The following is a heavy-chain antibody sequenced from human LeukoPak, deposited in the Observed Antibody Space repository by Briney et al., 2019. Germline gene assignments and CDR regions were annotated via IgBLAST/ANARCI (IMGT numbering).Heavy chain of an antibody. Sequence: PGGSLRLSCAASGFTFRSYWMSWVRQAPGKGLEWVANIKQDGSGKYYVDSVKGRFTISRDNAKNSLYLQMNSLRAEDTAVYYCAKGRGAIVVVVAARFLDYWGQGTLVTVSS. J-gene: IGHJ4*02. CDR3: AKGRGAIVVVVAARFLDY. CDR2: IKQDGSGK. V-gene: IGHV3-7*03. CDR1: GFTFRSYW. D-gene: IGHD2-15*01.